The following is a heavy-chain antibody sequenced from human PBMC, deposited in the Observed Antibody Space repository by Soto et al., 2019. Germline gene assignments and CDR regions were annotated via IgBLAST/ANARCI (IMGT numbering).Heavy chain of an antibody. CDR3: GAYCGGDCYPSYYYGMDV. CDR2: INHSGST. V-gene: IGHV4-34*01. Sequence: PAETLSLTCGVYGGSFSGYYWSWIRQPPGKGLEWIGEINHSGSTNYNPSLKSRVTISVDTSKNQFSLKLSSVTAADTAVYYCGAYCGGDCYPSYYYGMDVWGQGTTVTVSS. J-gene: IGHJ6*02. CDR1: GGSFSGYY. D-gene: IGHD2-21*02.